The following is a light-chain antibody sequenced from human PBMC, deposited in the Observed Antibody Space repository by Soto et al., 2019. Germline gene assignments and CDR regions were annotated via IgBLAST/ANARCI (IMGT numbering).Light chain of an antibody. Sequence: EVVMTQSPATLSVSPGDRATLSCRASQNVNTNLAWYQQQPGQAPRLLIFGASTWATGIPARFSGSGSGTEFTLTISSLLPEDFAVYYCQQYNNWPLTFGGGTKVEIK. V-gene: IGKV3-15*01. CDR2: GAS. CDR1: QNVNTN. CDR3: QQYNNWPLT. J-gene: IGKJ4*01.